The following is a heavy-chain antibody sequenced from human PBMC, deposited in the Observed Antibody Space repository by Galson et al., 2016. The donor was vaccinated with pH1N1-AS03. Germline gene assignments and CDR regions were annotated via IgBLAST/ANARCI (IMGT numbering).Heavy chain of an antibody. D-gene: IGHD3-3*01. CDR2: ISAYFGDT. CDR3: VRESEISGVVFFNY. Sequence: SVKLSCKASGYTFTTYGISWVRQAPGQGLEWMGWISAYFGDTHFAHKFQERVTLTRDTSTATAYMELRNLRSDDTAVYYCVRESEISGVVFFNYWGQGTLVTVSS. CDR1: GYTFTTYG. V-gene: IGHV1-18*01. J-gene: IGHJ4*02.